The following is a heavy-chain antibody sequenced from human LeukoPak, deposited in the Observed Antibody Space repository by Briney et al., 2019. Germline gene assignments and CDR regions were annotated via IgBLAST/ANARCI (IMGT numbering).Heavy chain of an antibody. Sequence: NTSETLSLTCAVYGGSFSGYYWSWIRQPPGKGLEWIGEINHSGSTNYNPSLKSRVTISVDTSKNQFSLKLSSVTAADTAVYYCARGVQNEQWLVTNFDYWGQGTLVTVSS. V-gene: IGHV4-34*01. CDR3: ARGVQNEQWLVTNFDY. CDR2: INHSGST. D-gene: IGHD6-19*01. CDR1: GGSFSGYY. J-gene: IGHJ4*02.